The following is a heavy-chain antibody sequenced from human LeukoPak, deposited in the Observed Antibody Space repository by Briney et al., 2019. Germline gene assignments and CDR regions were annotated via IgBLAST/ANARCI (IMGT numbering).Heavy chain of an antibody. CDR1: GGLFSSYA. D-gene: IGHD2-2*01. Sequence: ASVKVSCKASGGLFSSYAISWVRQAPGQGLEWMGGITPIFATANYAQKFQGRVTITADESTSTTYMELSSLRSDDTAVYYCARVGAYCTSTSCLDYWGQGTLVTVSS. CDR2: ITPIFATA. J-gene: IGHJ4*02. CDR3: ARVGAYCTSTSCLDY. V-gene: IGHV1-69*13.